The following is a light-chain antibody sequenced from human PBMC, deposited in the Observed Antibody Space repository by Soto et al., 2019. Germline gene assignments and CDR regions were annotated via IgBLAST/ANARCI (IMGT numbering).Light chain of an antibody. J-gene: IGLJ1*01. CDR3: SSYTSSITPYV. CDR1: ITDIGAYNY. CDR2: GVS. Sequence: QPASVSGSPGQSITISCTGTITDIGAYNYVSWYQQHPGKAPKLLIYGVSSRPSGVSNRFSGSKSGNAAYLTISGLQADDEAEYYCSSYTSSITPYVFGTGTKVTVL. V-gene: IGLV2-14*01.